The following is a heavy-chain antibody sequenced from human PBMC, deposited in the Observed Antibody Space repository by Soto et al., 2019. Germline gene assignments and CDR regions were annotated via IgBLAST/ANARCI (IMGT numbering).Heavy chain of an antibody. V-gene: IGHV1-18*01. CDR1: GYTFTSYG. Sequence: ASVKVSCKASGYTFTSYGISWVRQAPGQGLEWMGWISAYNGNTNYAQKLQGRVTMTTDTSTSTAYMELRSLRSDDTAVYYCARHRELLWLGEPQPYDYWGQGTLVTVSS. CDR2: ISAYNGNT. D-gene: IGHD3-10*01. J-gene: IGHJ4*02. CDR3: ARHRELLWLGEPQPYDY.